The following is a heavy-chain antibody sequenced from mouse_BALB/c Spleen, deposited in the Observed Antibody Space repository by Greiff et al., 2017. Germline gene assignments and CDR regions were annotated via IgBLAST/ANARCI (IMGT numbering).Heavy chain of an antibody. CDR1: GYSITSDYA. CDR2: ISYSGST. J-gene: IGHJ2*01. Sequence: EVQLQQSGPGLVKPSQSLSLTCTVTGYSITSDYAWNWIRQFPGNKLEWMGYISYSGSTSYNPSLKSRISITRDTSKNQFFLQLNSVTTEDTATYYCARGELGTLYFDYWGQGTTLTVSS. CDR3: ARGELGTLYFDY. D-gene: IGHD4-1*01. V-gene: IGHV3-2*02.